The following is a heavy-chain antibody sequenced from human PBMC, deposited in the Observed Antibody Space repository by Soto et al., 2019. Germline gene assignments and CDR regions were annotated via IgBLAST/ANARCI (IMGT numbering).Heavy chain of an antibody. CDR1: GYTFTHLY. Sequence: QVRLVQSGAEGRKPGDSVKVSCKTSGYTFTHLYITWVRQAPGRGLEWMGAISPHNRNTNYAQKFQGRVTLTTDTSTNTAHMELRSMRADDTAVYYCARDEGGYDILTGYYKAHHFDYWGQGVLVTVSS. V-gene: IGHV1-18*01. CDR3: ARDEGGYDILTGYYKAHHFDY. J-gene: IGHJ4*02. D-gene: IGHD3-9*01. CDR2: ISPHNRNT.